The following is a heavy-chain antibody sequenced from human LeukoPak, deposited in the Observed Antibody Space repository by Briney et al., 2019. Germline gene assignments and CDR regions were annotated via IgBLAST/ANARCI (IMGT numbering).Heavy chain of an antibody. CDR2: ISSFSGTI. J-gene: IGHJ4*02. CDR1: GFTFSSYE. Sequence: GSLRLSCAASGFTFSSYEMNWVRQAPGKGLEWVSYISSFSGTINYADSVKGRFTISRDNAKNSLYLQMNSLRAEDTAVYYCARDQGGVGYWGQGTLVTVSS. V-gene: IGHV3-48*01. D-gene: IGHD3-16*01. CDR3: ARDQGGVGY.